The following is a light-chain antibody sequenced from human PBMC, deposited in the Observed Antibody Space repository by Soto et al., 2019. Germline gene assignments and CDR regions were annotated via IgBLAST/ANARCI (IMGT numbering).Light chain of an antibody. J-gene: IGKJ1*01. Sequence: EIVLTQSPATLSLSPGERATLSCRASQSVSSYLAWYQQKPGQAPRLLIYGASTRATGIPARFSGSGSGTEFTLTISSLQSEDFAVYYCQQYNNWPPSTFGQGTKV. V-gene: IGKV3-15*01. CDR3: QQYNNWPPST. CDR1: QSVSSY. CDR2: GAS.